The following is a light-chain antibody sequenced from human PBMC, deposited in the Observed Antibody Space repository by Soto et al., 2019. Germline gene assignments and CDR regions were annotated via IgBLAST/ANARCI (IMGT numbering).Light chain of an antibody. CDR2: EVS. CDR3: SSYTSSYTGV. Sequence: QSALTQPASVSGSPGQSITISCTGTSSDVGGYNYVSWYQQHPGKAPKLMIFEVSNRPSGVSNRFSGSKSGNTASLTISGLQAEDEGDYYCSSYTSSYTGVFGGGTKLTVL. J-gene: IGLJ3*02. CDR1: SSDVGGYNY. V-gene: IGLV2-14*01.